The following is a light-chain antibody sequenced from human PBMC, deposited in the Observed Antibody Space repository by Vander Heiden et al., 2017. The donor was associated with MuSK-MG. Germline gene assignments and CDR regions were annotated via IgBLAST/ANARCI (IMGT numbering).Light chain of an antibody. CDR1: KLGDKY. CDR3: QAWDSSTVV. J-gene: IGLJ2*01. CDR2: QDS. Sequence: SSELTQPPSVSVSPGQTASITCSGAKLGDKYACWYQQKPGQAPVLVIYQDSKRPSGIPERFSGSNSGTTATLTISGTQAMDEAYYYCQAWDSSTVVFGGGTKLTVL. V-gene: IGLV3-1*01.